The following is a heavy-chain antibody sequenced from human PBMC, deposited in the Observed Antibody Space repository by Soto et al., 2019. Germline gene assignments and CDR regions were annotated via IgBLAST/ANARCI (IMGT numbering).Heavy chain of an antibody. V-gene: IGHV1-18*01. J-gene: IGHJ6*02. CDR2: NSAYNGNT. D-gene: IGHD6-19*01. CDR3: ARRQWLVGGYYYGMDV. CDR1: GGTFSSYA. Sequence: ASVKVSCKASGGTFSSYAISWVRQAPGQGPEWMGWNSAYNGNTNCAQKLQGRVTMTTDTSTSTAYMELRSLRSDDTAVYYCARRQWLVGGYYYGMDVWGQGTTVTVSS.